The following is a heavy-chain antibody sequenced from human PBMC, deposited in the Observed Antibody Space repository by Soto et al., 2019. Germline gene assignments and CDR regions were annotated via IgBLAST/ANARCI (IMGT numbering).Heavy chain of an antibody. D-gene: IGHD6-6*01. Sequence: ASVKVSCKASGYTFTSYAMHWVRQAPGQRLEWMGGIIPIFGTANYAQKFQGRVTITADESTSTAYMELSSLRSEDTAVYYCARERLAARPGYYYYGMGVWGQGTTVTVSS. CDR2: IIPIFGTA. CDR1: GYTFTSYA. J-gene: IGHJ6*02. CDR3: ARERLAARPGYYYYGMGV. V-gene: IGHV1-69*13.